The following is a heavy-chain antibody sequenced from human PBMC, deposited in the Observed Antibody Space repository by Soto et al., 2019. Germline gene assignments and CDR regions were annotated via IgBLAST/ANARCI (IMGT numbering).Heavy chain of an antibody. Sequence: QVQLVESGGGVVQPGRSLRLSCAASGFTFSSYGMHWVRQAPGKGLEWVAVIWYDGSNKYYADSVKGRFTISRDNSKNTLYLQMNSLSAEDTAVYYCARSVVAGYYYYGMDVWGQGTTVTVSS. CDR3: ARSVVAGYYYYGMDV. J-gene: IGHJ6*02. D-gene: IGHD6-19*01. V-gene: IGHV3-33*01. CDR1: GFTFSSYG. CDR2: IWYDGSNK.